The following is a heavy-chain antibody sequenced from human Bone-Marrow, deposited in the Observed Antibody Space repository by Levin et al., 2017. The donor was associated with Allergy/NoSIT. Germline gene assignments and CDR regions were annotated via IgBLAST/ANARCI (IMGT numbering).Heavy chain of an antibody. V-gene: IGHV3-53*01. CDR2: IYSRGTT. J-gene: IGHJ3*02. Sequence: ETLSLTCAVSGFTVSNNYMNWVRQAPGKGLEWVSLIYSRGTTNYADSVKGRFTISRDNSKNTLYLQMNSLRVEDTAVYYCTRDASPIAVAGGDIWGQGTMVTVSS. CDR1: GFTVSNNY. CDR3: TRDASPIAVAGGDI. D-gene: IGHD6-19*01.